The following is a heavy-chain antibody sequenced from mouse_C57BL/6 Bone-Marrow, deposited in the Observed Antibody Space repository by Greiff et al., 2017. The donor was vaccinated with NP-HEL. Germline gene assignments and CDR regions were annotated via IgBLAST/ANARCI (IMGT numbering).Heavy chain of an antibody. V-gene: IGHV1-77*01. CDR1: GYTFTDYY. CDR3: ARIKGDGDFTMDY. Sequence: VQLQQSGAELVKPGASVKISCKASGYTFTDYYINWVKQRPGQGLEWIGKIGPGSGSTYYNEKFKGKATLTADKSSSTAYMQRSSLTSEDSAVYFCARIKGDGDFTMDYWGQGTSVTVSS. J-gene: IGHJ4*01. D-gene: IGHD2-13*01. CDR2: IGPGSGST.